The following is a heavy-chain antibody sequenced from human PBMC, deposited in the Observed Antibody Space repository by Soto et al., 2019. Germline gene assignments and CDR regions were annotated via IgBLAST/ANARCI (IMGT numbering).Heavy chain of an antibody. CDR3: ARLPRAVGEPTHDY. J-gene: IGHJ4*02. Sequence: QVQLQQWGAGLLKPSETLSLTCAVYGGSFSGYYWSWIRQPPGKGLEWIGEINHSGSTNYNPSLKSRVTITGDTSKNQFSLKLSSVTAADTAVYYCARLPRAVGEPTHDYWGQGTLVTVSS. V-gene: IGHV4-34*01. CDR2: INHSGST. CDR1: GGSFSGYY. D-gene: IGHD3-10*01.